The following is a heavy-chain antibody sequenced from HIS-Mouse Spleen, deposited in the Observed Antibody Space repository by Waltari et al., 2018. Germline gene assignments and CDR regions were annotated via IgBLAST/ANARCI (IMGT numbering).Heavy chain of an antibody. D-gene: IGHD3-3*01. CDR1: GGSISSGGYY. J-gene: IGHJ5*02. CDR2: IYYSGGT. CDR3: ARSPYYDFWSGYSDNWFDP. V-gene: IGHV4-31*03. Sequence: QVQLQESGPGLVKPSQTLSLTCTVSGGSISSGGYYWSWIRQHPGKGLEWIGYIYYSGGTYVNPSRKGRVTISVETSKNQFSLKLSSVTAADTAVYYCARSPYYDFWSGYSDNWFDPWGQGTLVTVSS.